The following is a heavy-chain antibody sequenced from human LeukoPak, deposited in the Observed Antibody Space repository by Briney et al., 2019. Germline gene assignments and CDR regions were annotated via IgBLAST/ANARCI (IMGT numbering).Heavy chain of an antibody. D-gene: IGHD7-27*01. CDR2: VNHDGST. V-gene: IGHV4-34*01. J-gene: IGHJ4*02. CDR1: RGSISGYY. Sequence: SETLSLTCAVSRGSISGYYWNWLRQSPGKGLEWIGDVNHDGSTNYSPSLKSRVTISVDTSNNHFSPNVRSVTAADTAVYFCARGRKLHPTMGTYYFDYWGQGALVTVSS. CDR3: ARGRKLHPTMGTYYFDY.